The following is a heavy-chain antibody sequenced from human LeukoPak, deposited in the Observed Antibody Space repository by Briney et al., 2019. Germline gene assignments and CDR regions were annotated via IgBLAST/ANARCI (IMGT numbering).Heavy chain of an antibody. D-gene: IGHD5-18*01. CDR3: ARIYGYFDY. J-gene: IGHJ4*02. Sequence: GGSLRLSCAASGFSFSTYAMSWVRQAPGKGLEWVSSISGSGTTTYYADSARGRFTFSRDSSKNTLYLQMNNLRAEDTAVYYCARIYGYFDYWGQGTLVTVSS. CDR2: ISGSGTTT. CDR1: GFSFSTYA. V-gene: IGHV3-23*01.